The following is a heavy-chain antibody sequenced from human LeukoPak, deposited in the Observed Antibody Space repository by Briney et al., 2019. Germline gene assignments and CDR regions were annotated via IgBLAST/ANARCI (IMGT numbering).Heavy chain of an antibody. V-gene: IGHV4-61*02. CDR2: IYTSGST. CDR3: ARGGLGSWQLIDY. Sequence: SETLSLTCTVSGGSISSGSYYWSWIRQPAGKGLEWIGRIYTSGSTNYNPSLKSRVTISVDTSKNQFSLKLSSVTAADTAVYYCARGGLGSWQLIDYWGQGTLVTVSS. CDR1: GGSISSGSYY. D-gene: IGHD6-6*01. J-gene: IGHJ4*02.